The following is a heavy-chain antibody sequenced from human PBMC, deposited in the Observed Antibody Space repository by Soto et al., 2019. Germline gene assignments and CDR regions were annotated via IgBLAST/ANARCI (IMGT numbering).Heavy chain of an antibody. V-gene: IGHV4-59*12. CDR3: ARLDYYYYLDV. CDR1: GASITSYY. J-gene: IGHJ6*03. Sequence: QGQLQESRPGLVRPSETLSLTCTVSGASITSYYWSWIRQSSGKGLEWIGYIHYSGSTNYNPSLESRVTMSIDTSESQFSLRLRSVTAADTAVYYCARLDYYYYLDVWGKGTAVTVSS. CDR2: IHYSGST.